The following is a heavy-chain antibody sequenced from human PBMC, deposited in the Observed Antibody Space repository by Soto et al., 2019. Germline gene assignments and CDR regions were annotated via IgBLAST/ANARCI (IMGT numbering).Heavy chain of an antibody. V-gene: IGHV1-18*01. CDR3: ARDRPGKYQLPSFDY. Sequence: ASVKVSCKASGYTFTSYGISWVRQAPGQGLEWMGWISAYNGNTNYAQKLQGRVTMTTDTSTSTAYMELRSLRSDDTAVYYCARDRPGKYQLPSFDYWGQGTLVTVSS. CDR1: GYTFTSYG. D-gene: IGHD2-2*01. CDR2: ISAYNGNT. J-gene: IGHJ4*02.